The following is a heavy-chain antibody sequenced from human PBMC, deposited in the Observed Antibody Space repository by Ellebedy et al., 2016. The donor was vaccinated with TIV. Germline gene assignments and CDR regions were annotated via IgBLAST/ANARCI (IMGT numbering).Heavy chain of an antibody. CDR1: GGSISSGGYS. CDR2: FYHSGST. CDR3: ARAGSIQLWLDY. V-gene: IGHV4-30-2*01. Sequence: MPSETLSLTCAVSGGSISSGGYSWSWIRQPPGKGLEWIGYFYHSGSTYYNPSLKSRVTISVDRSKNQFSLKLSSVTAADTAVYSCARAGSIQLWLDYWGQGTLVTVSS. J-gene: IGHJ4*02. D-gene: IGHD5-18*01.